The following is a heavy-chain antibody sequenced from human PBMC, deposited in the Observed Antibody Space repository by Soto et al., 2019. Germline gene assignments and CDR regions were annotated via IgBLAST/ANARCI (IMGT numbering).Heavy chain of an antibody. CDR1: GFTFSSYA. Sequence: GGSLRLSCAASGFTFSSYAMSWVRQAPGKGLEWVSAISGSGGSTYYADSVKGRFTISRDNSKNTLYLQMNSLRAEDTAVYYCAKDPNSSGWYGWFDPWGQGTLVTVSS. V-gene: IGHV3-23*01. J-gene: IGHJ5*02. CDR3: AKDPNSSGWYGWFDP. CDR2: ISGSGGST. D-gene: IGHD6-19*01.